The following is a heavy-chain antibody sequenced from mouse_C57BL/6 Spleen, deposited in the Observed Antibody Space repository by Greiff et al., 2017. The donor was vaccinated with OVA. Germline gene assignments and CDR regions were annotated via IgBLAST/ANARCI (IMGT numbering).Heavy chain of an antibody. Sequence: VQLQQSGPELVKPGASVKISCKASGYSFTGYYMHWVKQSSEKSLEWIGEINPSTGGTSYNQKFKGKATLTVDKSSSTAYLQLKSLTYEDTAVYYSARRGNGYDEGDYFDDWGQGTTLTVSS. V-gene: IGHV1-43*01. D-gene: IGHD2-2*01. CDR3: ARRGNGYDEGDYFDD. CDR1: GYSFTGYY. J-gene: IGHJ2*01. CDR2: INPSTGGT.